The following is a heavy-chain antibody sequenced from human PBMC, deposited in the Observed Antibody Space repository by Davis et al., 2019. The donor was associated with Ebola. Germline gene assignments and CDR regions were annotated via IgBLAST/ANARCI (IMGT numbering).Heavy chain of an antibody. CDR2: IYSGGST. Sequence: GESLKISCAASGFTFSSYAMSWVRQAPGKGLEWVSVIYSGGSTYYADSVKGRFTISRDNAKNSLYLQMNSLRAEDTAVYYCARGGYYYDSSGYFKRYYYGMDVWGQGTTVTVSS. V-gene: IGHV3-23*03. D-gene: IGHD3-22*01. J-gene: IGHJ6*02. CDR1: GFTFSSYA. CDR3: ARGGYYYDSSGYFKRYYYGMDV.